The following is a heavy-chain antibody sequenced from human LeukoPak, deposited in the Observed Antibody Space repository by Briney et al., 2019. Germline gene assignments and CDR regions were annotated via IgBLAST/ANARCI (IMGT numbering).Heavy chain of an antibody. J-gene: IGHJ4*02. V-gene: IGHV4-59*01. Sequence: PSETLSLTCTVSGGSISSYYWSWIRQPPGKGLEWIGYIYYSGSTNYNPSLKSRVTISVDTSKNQFSLKLSSVTVADTAVYYCASLPGYSSGWTHFDYWGQGTLVTVSS. D-gene: IGHD6-19*01. CDR1: GGSISSYY. CDR2: IYYSGST. CDR3: ASLPGYSSGWTHFDY.